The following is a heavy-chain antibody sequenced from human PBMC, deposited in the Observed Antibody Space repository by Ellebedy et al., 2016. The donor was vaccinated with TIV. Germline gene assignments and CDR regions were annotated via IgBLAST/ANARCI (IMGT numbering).Heavy chain of an antibody. D-gene: IGHD1-1*01. CDR1: GGSISTYY. Sequence: MPSETLSLTCTVSGGSISTYYWSWIRQPAGKGLEWIGRINTSGSTVYSPSLKSRVTISIDTSKNQFSLKLNSVTAADTAVYYCAVAGGTANYYYGLDVWGQGTPVTVSS. J-gene: IGHJ6*02. V-gene: IGHV4-4*07. CDR2: INTSGST. CDR3: AVAGGTANYYYGLDV.